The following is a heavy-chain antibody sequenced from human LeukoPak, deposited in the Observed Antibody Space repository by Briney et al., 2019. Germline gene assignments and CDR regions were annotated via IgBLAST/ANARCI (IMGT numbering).Heavy chain of an antibody. CDR1: GLTFISYS. CDR3: ARGDYGDYAAPPDY. CDR2: ISSSSSYI. D-gene: IGHD4-17*01. J-gene: IGHJ4*02. V-gene: IGHV3-21*01. Sequence: GGSLRLSCAASGLTFISYSMNWVRQAPGKGLEWVSSISSSSSYIYYADSVKGRFTISRDNAKNSLYLQMNSLRAEDTAVYYCARGDYGDYAAPPDYWGQGTLVTVSS.